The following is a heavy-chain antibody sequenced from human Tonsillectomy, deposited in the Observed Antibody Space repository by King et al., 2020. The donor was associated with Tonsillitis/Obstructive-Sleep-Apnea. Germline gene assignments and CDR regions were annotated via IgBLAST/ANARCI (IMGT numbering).Heavy chain of an antibody. D-gene: IGHD6-19*01. CDR3: ARDCVSVGGTFDVFDI. CDR2: ISYDGNYK. V-gene: IGHV3-30*01. Sequence: VQLVESGGGVVQPGRSLRLSCAASGFTFSDYAMHWVRQAPGKGLEWVAVISYDGNYKYYADSVKGRFTISRHNSKNTLFLQMNSLRADDTAVFYCARDCVSVGGTFDVFDIWGQGTMVTVSS. CDR1: GFTFSDYA. J-gene: IGHJ3*02.